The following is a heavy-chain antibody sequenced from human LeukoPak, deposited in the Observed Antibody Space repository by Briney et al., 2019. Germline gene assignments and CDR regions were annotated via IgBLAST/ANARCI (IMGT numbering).Heavy chain of an antibody. Sequence: GGSLRLSCTVSGFTLSSYEMTWFRQAPGKGLEWVSSIGYSGGDTHYADSVKGRFTISRDNSKNTLYLQMNSLRAEDTAVYYCAKGFGNWGQGTLVTVSS. J-gene: IGHJ4*02. V-gene: IGHV3-23*01. CDR2: IGYSGGDT. CDR3: AKGFGN. CDR1: GFTLSSYE. D-gene: IGHD3-10*01.